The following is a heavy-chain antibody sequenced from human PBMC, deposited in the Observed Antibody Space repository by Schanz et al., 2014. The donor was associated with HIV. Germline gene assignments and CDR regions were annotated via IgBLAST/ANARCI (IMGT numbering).Heavy chain of an antibody. CDR1: GFTFSSYG. CDR3: AKEEQQLGGVGGYHFDY. J-gene: IGHJ4*02. Sequence: VQLVESGGAVVQPGGSLKLSCAASGFTFSSYGMHWVRQAPGKGLEWVAVISYDGSNKYYADSVKGRFTISRDISKNTLYLQMNSLRAEDTAVYYCAKEEQQLGGVGGYHFDYWGQGTLVTVSS. D-gene: IGHD6-13*01. CDR2: ISYDGSNK. V-gene: IGHV3-30*18.